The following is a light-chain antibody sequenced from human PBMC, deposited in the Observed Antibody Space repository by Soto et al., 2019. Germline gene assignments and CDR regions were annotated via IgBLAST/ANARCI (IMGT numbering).Light chain of an antibody. CDR1: QSVSSSY. V-gene: IGKV3-20*01. Sequence: EIVLTQSPGTLSLSPGERATLSCRASQSVSSSYLAWYQQKPGQAPRLLIYGASSRATGIPDRFSGSGSGTDFTLTISRLEPEDFAVYYCQQYGSSRTFGQGTKCEIK. CDR3: QQYGSSRT. J-gene: IGKJ1*01. CDR2: GAS.